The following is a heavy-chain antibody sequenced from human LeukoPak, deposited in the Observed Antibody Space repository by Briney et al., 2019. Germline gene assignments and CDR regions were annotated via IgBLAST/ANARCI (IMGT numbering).Heavy chain of an antibody. CDR2: IYYSGST. D-gene: IGHD3-22*01. J-gene: IGHJ5*02. Sequence: SETLSLTCTVSGGSIRRNFWSWIRQPPGKGLEWIGYIYYSGSTNYNPSLKSRVTISVDTSKNQFSLKLSSVTAADTAVYYCARVDDGSGYPIFDPWGQGTLVTVSS. CDR1: GGSIRRNF. V-gene: IGHV4-59*01. CDR3: ARVDDGSGYPIFDP.